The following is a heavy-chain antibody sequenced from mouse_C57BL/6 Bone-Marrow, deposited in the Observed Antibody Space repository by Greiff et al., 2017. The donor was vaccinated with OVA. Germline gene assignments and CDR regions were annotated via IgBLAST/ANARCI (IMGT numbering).Heavy chain of an antibody. Sequence: VQLQESGAELVRPGTSVKVSCKASGYAFTNYLIEWVKQRPGQGLEWIGVINPGSGGTNYNEKFKGKATLTADKSSSTAYMQLSSLTSEDSAVYFCARYGPSPYWYCDVWGTGTTVTVSS. D-gene: IGHD6-1*01. J-gene: IGHJ1*03. CDR1: GYAFTNYL. V-gene: IGHV1-54*01. CDR2: INPGSGGT. CDR3: ARYGPSPYWYCDV.